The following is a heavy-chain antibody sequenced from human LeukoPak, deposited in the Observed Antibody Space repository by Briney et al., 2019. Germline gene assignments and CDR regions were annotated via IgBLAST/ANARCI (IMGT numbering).Heavy chain of an antibody. V-gene: IGHV4-61*01. Sequence: SETLSLTCTVSGGSIRSSYYYWSWIRQPPGKGLEWIGYIYYSGSTNYNPSLKSRVTISVDTSKNQFSLKLSSVTAADTAVYYCARFVAPWGRSPGAFDIWGQGTMVTASS. J-gene: IGHJ3*02. CDR3: ARFVAPWGRSPGAFDI. CDR2: IYYSGST. D-gene: IGHD2-21*01. CDR1: GGSIRSSYYY.